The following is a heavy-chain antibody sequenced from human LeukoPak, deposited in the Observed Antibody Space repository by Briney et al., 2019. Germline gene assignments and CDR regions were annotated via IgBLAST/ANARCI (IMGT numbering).Heavy chain of an antibody. CDR2: IYYSGNT. CDR3: AMLGYFDWKFDY. D-gene: IGHD3-9*01. Sequence: PSETLSLTCTVSVGSISSSIYYWGWIRQPPGKGVEWIGSIYYSGNTYYNPSLKSRVTISVDTSKNQFSLNLRSVTAADTAVYYCAMLGYFDWKFDYWGQGTLVTVSS. CDR1: VGSISSSIYY. J-gene: IGHJ4*02. V-gene: IGHV4-39*01.